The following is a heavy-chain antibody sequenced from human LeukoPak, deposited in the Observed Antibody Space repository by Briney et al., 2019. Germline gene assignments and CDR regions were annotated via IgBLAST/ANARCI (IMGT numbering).Heavy chain of an antibody. CDR2: IWYDGSNK. V-gene: IGHV3-33*01. Sequence: PGRSLRLSCAASGFTFGTYGMYWVRQAPGKGLEWVAVIWYDGSNKYYVDSVKGRFTISRDNSKNTLYLQMNSLRAEDTAVYYCARDRGALLGGYYFDYWGQGTLVTVSS. CDR1: GFTFGTYG. J-gene: IGHJ4*02. D-gene: IGHD3-16*01. CDR3: ARDRGALLGGYYFDY.